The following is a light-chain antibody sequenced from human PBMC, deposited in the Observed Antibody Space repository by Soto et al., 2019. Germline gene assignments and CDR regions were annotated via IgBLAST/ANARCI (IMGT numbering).Light chain of an antibody. V-gene: IGKV1-5*03. CDR3: QQYHGCPHS. CDR1: QSISTW. Sequence: DIQMTQSPSTLSASVGARVTITCRASQSISTWLAWYQQKPGKAPKLLIYKASSIRNGVPSRFSGSGSGTEFTLTMYGLQPDDFASYYCQQYHGCPHSFGQGTKLEIK. J-gene: IGKJ2*01. CDR2: KAS.